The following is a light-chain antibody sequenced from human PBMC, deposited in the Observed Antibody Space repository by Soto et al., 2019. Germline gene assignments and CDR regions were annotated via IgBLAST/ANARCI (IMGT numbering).Light chain of an antibody. CDR2: SNN. CDR1: SSNIGSNT. J-gene: IGLJ2*01. Sequence: QSVLTQPPSASGTPGQRVTISCSGSSSNIGSNTVNWYQQLPGTAPKLLSYSNNQRPSGVPDRFSGSKSGTSASLAISGLQSEDEADYYCAAWDDSLNGVVFGGGTQLPVL. V-gene: IGLV1-44*01. CDR3: AAWDDSLNGVV.